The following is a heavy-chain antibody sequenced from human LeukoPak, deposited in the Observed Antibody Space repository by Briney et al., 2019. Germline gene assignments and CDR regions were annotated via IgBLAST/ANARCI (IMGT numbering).Heavy chain of an antibody. CDR2: VSSDGSNK. CDR3: ARDDFSVPELFDY. D-gene: IGHD3/OR15-3a*01. CDR1: GFTFTTYA. J-gene: IGHJ4*02. Sequence: PGGSLRLSCAASGFTFTTYAMHWVRQAPGKGLEWVTLVSSDGSNKYYADSVKGRFTVSRDNSKNTLYLRMDSLLPEDTALYYCARDDFSVPELFDYWGQGTLVTVSS. V-gene: IGHV3-30-3*01.